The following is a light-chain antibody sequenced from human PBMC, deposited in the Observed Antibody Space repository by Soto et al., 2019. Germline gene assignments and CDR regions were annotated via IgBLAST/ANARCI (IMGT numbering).Light chain of an antibody. V-gene: IGLV2-14*01. Sequence: QSALTQPASVSGSPGQSITISCTGTSSDVGGYNYVSWYQQHPGKAPKLMIYDVSNRPSGVSNRFSGSKSGNTASLTISGLQAEDEADYYCSPYTSSSTHVFGTGTKLTVL. CDR1: SSDVGGYNY. J-gene: IGLJ1*01. CDR2: DVS. CDR3: SPYTSSSTHV.